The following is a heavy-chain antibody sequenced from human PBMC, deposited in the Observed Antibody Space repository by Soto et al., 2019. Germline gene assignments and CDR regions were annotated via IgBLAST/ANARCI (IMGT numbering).Heavy chain of an antibody. J-gene: IGHJ5*02. CDR3: AKGGGSLWS. Sequence: QVQLQQWGAGLLKPSETLSLTCGVYGGSFSGYYWSWIRQSPGKGLEWIGEIYSTGSTNYNPSLKCRVTISIDTSNNQFALKLSSVTAADTAVYYCAKGGGSLWSWGQGTLVTVSS. D-gene: IGHD3-10*01. V-gene: IGHV4-34*01. CDR1: GGSFSGYY. CDR2: IYSTGST.